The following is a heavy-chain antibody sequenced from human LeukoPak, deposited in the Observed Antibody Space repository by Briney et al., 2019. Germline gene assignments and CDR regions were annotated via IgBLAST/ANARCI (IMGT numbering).Heavy chain of an antibody. Sequence: GGSLRLSCAASGFTFSNYWMHWVRQAPGKGLEWVSRINSDETSTNYADSVKGRFTISRDNAKNTLYLQMNSLRAEDTAVYYCASRRSTSFDYWGQGTLVTVSS. CDR1: GFTFSNYW. V-gene: IGHV3-74*01. D-gene: IGHD5/OR15-5a*01. CDR2: INSDETST. CDR3: ASRRSTSFDY. J-gene: IGHJ4*02.